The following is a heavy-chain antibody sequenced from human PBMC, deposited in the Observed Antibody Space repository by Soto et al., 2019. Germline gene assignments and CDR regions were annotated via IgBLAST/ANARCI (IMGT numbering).Heavy chain of an antibody. J-gene: IGHJ4*02. V-gene: IGHV3-9*01. CDR3: EKGYCNGYSCFERGDYLDS. Sequence: EVQVVESGGGLVQPGRSLRLSCAASGFSFEDHAMHWVRQAPGTGLEWVSGISWNSGEIAYADSVKGRFTISRENAKNSLYLPLDSLRTEDTALYYCEKGYCNGYSCFERGDYLDSWGQGTLVTVSS. CDR2: ISWNSGEI. CDR1: GFSFEDHA. D-gene: IGHD2-15*01.